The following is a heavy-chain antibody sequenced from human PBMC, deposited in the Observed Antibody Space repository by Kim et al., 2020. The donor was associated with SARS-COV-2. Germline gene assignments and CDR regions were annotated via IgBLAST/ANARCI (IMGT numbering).Heavy chain of an antibody. V-gene: IGHV5-51*01. J-gene: IGHJ3*02. CDR1: GYSFTSYW. D-gene: IGHD3-10*01. CDR3: ARTITMVRGVIINPGAFDI. Sequence: GESLKISCKGSGYSFTSYWIGWVRQMPGKGLEWMGIIYPGDSDTRYSPSFQGQVTISADKSISTAYLQWSSLKASDTAMYYCARTITMVRGVIINPGAFDIWGQGTMVTVSS. CDR2: IYPGDSDT.